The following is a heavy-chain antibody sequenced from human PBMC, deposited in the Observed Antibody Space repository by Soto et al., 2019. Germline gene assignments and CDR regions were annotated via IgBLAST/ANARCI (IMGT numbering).Heavy chain of an antibody. CDR1: GFSRSTGGVG. J-gene: IGHJ5*02. CDR3: AHRPAFDIGLFRS. CDR2: IYSDDDK. Sequence: QITLKETGPTLVKPTQTLTLTCAFSGFSRSTGGVGVGWIRPPPGNALEWLAVIYSDDDKRYSSSLNSRVTITKDSSRNQVGPTMTNMDPVDTATYFCAHRPAFDIGLFRSCGQGTLVTVSS. D-gene: IGHD2-15*01. V-gene: IGHV2-5*02.